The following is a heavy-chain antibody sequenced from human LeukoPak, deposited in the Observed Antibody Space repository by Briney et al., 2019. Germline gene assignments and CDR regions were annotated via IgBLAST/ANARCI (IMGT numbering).Heavy chain of an antibody. CDR1: GYTFTGYY. CDR2: INPNSGGT. Sequence: ASVKVSCKASGYTFTGYYMHWVRQAPGQGLEWMGWINPNSGGTNYAQKFQGRVTMTRDTSISTAYMELSRLRSDDTAVYYCAREARIRYYYGSGSLGYWGQGTLVTVSS. CDR3: AREARIRYYYGSGSLGY. J-gene: IGHJ4*02. D-gene: IGHD3-10*01. V-gene: IGHV1-2*02.